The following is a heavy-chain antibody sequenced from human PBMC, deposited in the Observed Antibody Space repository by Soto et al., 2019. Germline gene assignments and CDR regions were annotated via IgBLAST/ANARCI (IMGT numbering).Heavy chain of an antibody. Sequence: EVQVLESGGALVQPGGSLRLSWAASGFTFSNYAMSWVRQAPGKGLEWVSSISGSGGTTYYADSVKGRLTLSRDNSKNTLYLQMNSLRVEDTAVYYCAKNNMGYYLDYWGQGTLVTVSS. V-gene: IGHV3-23*01. D-gene: IGHD3-10*01. CDR1: GFTFSNYA. CDR3: AKNNMGYYLDY. CDR2: ISGSGGTT. J-gene: IGHJ4*02.